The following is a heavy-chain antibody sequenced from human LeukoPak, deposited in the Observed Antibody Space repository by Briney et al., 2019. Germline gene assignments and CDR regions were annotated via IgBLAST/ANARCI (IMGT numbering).Heavy chain of an antibody. Sequence: PGGSLRLSCAASGFTFSTHLMHWVRQVPGRGPVWVSRADGGGSSTSYADSVKGRFTISRDNAKNSLYLQMNSLRAEDTAVYYCAREGVYSYGPFYYYYGMDVWGQGTTVTVSS. CDR3: AREGVYSYGPFYYYYGMDV. CDR1: GFTFSTHL. J-gene: IGHJ6*02. CDR2: ADGGGSST. V-gene: IGHV3-74*01. D-gene: IGHD5-18*01.